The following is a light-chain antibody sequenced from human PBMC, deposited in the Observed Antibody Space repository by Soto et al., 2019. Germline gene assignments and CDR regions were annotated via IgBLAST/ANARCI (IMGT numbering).Light chain of an antibody. Sequence: DIQMTQSPSTLSASVGDRVAITCRASQTIGNWLAWYQQKAGKAPKLLIYRASFLEGGVPSRFSGSGAGTEFTLTISSLQPDDFETYDCQQVNGTFGQGTKV. CDR1: QTIGNW. J-gene: IGKJ1*01. CDR3: QQVNGT. V-gene: IGKV1-5*03. CDR2: RAS.